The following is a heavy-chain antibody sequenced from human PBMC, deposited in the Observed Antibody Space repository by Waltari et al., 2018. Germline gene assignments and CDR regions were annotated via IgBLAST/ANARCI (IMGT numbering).Heavy chain of an antibody. V-gene: IGHV4-34*01. CDR1: GVSFSGYF. J-gene: IGHJ6*02. CDR3: ARVGDYHGSGRFGLDV. CDR2: INRDGTA. D-gene: IGHD3-10*01. Sequence: QAQLHQWGAGLLKPSETLSLTCAVSGVSFSGYFWRWIRQSPGKGLEWMGEINRDGTANYNPSLKSRVGMSVDTIKSQISLSLSSVTAADAAVYYCARVGDYHGSGRFGLDVWGRGTRVTVSS.